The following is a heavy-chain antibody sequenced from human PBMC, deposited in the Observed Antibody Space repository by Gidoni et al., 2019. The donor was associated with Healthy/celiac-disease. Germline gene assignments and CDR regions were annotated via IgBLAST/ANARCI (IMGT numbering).Heavy chain of an antibody. Sequence: QVPLVESGGGLVKTGGSLRLSCAASGFTFSDHLMSWIRQVPGKGLEWVSYISSSSSYTNYADSVKGRFTIARDNAKNSLYLQMNSLRAEDTAVYYCARFRPGGYYYDSSGNFDYWGQGTLVTVSS. J-gene: IGHJ4*02. CDR3: ARFRPGGYYYDSSGNFDY. CDR2: ISSSSSYT. D-gene: IGHD3-22*01. CDR1: GFTFSDHL. V-gene: IGHV3-11*06.